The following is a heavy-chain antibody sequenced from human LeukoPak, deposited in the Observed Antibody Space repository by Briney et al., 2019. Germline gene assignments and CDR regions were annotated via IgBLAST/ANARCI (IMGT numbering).Heavy chain of an antibody. D-gene: IGHD4-17*01. Sequence: ASVEVSCKASGYTFTGYYMHWVRQAPGQGLEWMGWINPNSGGTNYAQKFQGRVTMTRDTSISTAYMELSRLRSDDTAVYYCARASHPEGYGDSPTSYWGQGTLVTVSS. V-gene: IGHV1-2*02. CDR2: INPNSGGT. J-gene: IGHJ4*02. CDR3: ARASHPEGYGDSPTSY. CDR1: GYTFTGYY.